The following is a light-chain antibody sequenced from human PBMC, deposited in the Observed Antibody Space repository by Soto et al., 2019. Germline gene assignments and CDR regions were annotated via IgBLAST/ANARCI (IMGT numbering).Light chain of an antibody. CDR3: QQYNESPLT. Sequence: ETVMTQSPATLSVSPGERATLSCGASQSVSTNLAWYQQKPGQVPRLLIYGASTRASDIPARFSGSGSGTEFTLTIRSLQSEDFAVYYCQQYNESPLTFGGGTKVEIE. CDR1: QSVSTN. J-gene: IGKJ4*01. CDR2: GAS. V-gene: IGKV3-15*01.